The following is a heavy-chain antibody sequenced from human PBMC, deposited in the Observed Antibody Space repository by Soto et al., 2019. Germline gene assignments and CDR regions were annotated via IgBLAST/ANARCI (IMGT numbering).Heavy chain of an antibody. CDR1: GYSFTAYH. Sequence: SVKVSCKASGYSFTAYHIHWVRQAPGQGLEWLGRINPKSGGTSTAQKFQGWVTMTTDTSISTASMELTRLTSDDTAIYSCARGDSTDCSNGVCSFFYNHDMDVWGQGTTVTVSS. D-gene: IGHD2-8*01. CDR2: INPKSGGT. V-gene: IGHV1-2*04. J-gene: IGHJ6*02. CDR3: ARGDSTDCSNGVCSFFYNHDMDV.